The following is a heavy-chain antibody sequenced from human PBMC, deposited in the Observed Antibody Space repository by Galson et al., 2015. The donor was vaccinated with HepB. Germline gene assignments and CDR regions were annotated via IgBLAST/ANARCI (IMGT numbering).Heavy chain of an antibody. D-gene: IGHD5-12*01. CDR3: ARVGWSGYDLGFDY. CDR1: GYTFTSYY. J-gene: IGHJ4*02. CDR2: INPSRGST. V-gene: IGHV1-46*03. Sequence: SVKLSCKASGYTFTSYYMHWVRQAPGQGLEWMGIINPSRGSTSYEQKLQGRVTMTRDTSTSTVYQELSSLRSEDTAFYYCARVGWSGYDLGFDYWGQGTLVTVSS.